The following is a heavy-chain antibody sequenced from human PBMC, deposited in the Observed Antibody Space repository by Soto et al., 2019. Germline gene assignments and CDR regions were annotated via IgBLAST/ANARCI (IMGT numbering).Heavy chain of an antibody. J-gene: IGHJ4*02. D-gene: IGHD4-17*01. CDR2: IKQDGSEK. V-gene: IGHV3-7*03. CDR3: AREGGMTTVTTTSEPFDY. CDR1: VFTFSSYW. Sequence: GSLRLSCAASVFTFSSYWMSWVRQAPGKGLEWVANIKQDGSEKYYVDSVKGRFTISRDNAKNSLYLQMNSLRAEDTAVYYCAREGGMTTVTTTSEPFDYWGPGTLVTVS.